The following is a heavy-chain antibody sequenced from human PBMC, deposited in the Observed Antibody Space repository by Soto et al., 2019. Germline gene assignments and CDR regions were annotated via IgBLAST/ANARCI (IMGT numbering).Heavy chain of an antibody. D-gene: IGHD3-3*01. V-gene: IGHV3-33*01. Sequence: QVQLVESGGGVVQPGRSLRLSCAASGFTFSSYGMHWVRQAPGKGLEWVAVIWYDGSNKYYADSVKGRFTISRDNSKNTMDMQMKSLGAEDAAVYSCARDGVLGDFWSGYFGALGWAFDIWGQGTMVTVSS. J-gene: IGHJ3*02. CDR3: ARDGVLGDFWSGYFGALGWAFDI. CDR1: GFTFSSYG. CDR2: IWYDGSNK.